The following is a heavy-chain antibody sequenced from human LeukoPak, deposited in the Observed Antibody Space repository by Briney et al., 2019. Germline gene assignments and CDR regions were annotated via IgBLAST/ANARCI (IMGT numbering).Heavy chain of an antibody. J-gene: IGHJ3*02. CDR1: GGSISSGGYY. CDR2: INHSGST. D-gene: IGHD2-2*01. Sequence: PSETLSLTCTVSGGSISSGGYYWSWIRQPPGKGLEWIGEINHSGSTNYNPSLKSRVTISVDTSKNQFSLKLSSVTAADTAVYYCARGTMPQAFDIWGQGTMVTVSS. V-gene: IGHV4-39*07. CDR3: ARGTMPQAFDI.